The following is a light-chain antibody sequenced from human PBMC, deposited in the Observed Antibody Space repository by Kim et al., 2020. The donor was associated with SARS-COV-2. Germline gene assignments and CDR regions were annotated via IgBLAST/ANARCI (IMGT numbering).Light chain of an antibody. Sequence: SASVGDRVTITCRASQSSSRYLNWYQHEPGKVPKLLIYAASNLQSGVPSRFSGSASGTDFTLTISSLQREDFATYYCQQSYSDPYSFGQGTKLEI. CDR1: QSSSRY. CDR3: QQSYSDPYS. J-gene: IGKJ2*03. V-gene: IGKV1-39*01. CDR2: AAS.